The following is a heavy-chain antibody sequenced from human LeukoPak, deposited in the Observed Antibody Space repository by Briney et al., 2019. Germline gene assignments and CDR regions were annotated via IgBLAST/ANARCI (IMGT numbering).Heavy chain of an antibody. CDR2: INPSGDST. CDR1: GYTFTSYY. J-gene: IGHJ4*02. CDR3: ARERGYYDSSGYYDY. Sequence: ASVKVSCKASGYTFTSYYMHWVRQAPGQGLEWMGIINPSGDSTSYAQKFQGRVTMTRDTSTSTVYMELSSLRSEDTAVYYCARERGYYDSSGYYDYWGQGTLVTVSS. D-gene: IGHD3-22*01. V-gene: IGHV1-46*01.